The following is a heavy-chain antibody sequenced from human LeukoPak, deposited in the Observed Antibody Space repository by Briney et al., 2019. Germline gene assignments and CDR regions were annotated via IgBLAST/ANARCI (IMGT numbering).Heavy chain of an antibody. CDR2: INHSGST. CDR1: GGSFSGYY. Sequence: SETLSLTCAVYGGSFSGYYWSWIRQSPGKGLEWIGEINHSGSTNYNPSLKSRVTISVDTSKNQFSLKLSSVTAADTAVYYCARRDGYNYYCFDYWGQGTLVTVSS. J-gene: IGHJ4*02. D-gene: IGHD5-24*01. V-gene: IGHV4-34*01. CDR3: ARRDGYNYYCFDY.